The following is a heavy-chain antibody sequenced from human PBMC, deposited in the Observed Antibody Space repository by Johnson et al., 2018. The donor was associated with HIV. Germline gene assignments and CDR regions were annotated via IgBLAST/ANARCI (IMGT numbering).Heavy chain of an antibody. V-gene: IGHV3-48*04. CDR2: ISSSGSTI. D-gene: IGHD2-15*01. Sequence: VQLVESGGGVVQPGRSLRLSCAASGFAFSNSALHWVRQAPGKGLEWVSYISSSGSTIYYAESVKGRYTISRDNAKNSLYLQMSSLRAEDTAVYYCAREGPYWAFDIWGQGTMVSVSS. CDR1: GFAFSNSA. CDR3: AREGPYWAFDI. J-gene: IGHJ3*02.